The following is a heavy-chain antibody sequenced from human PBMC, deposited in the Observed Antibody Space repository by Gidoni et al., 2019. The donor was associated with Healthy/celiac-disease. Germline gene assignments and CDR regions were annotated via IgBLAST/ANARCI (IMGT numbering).Heavy chain of an antibody. D-gene: IGHD2-15*01. Sequence: QVQLVQCGAEVKKPGSSVKVCCKASGGTFSSYAISWVRQAPGQGLEWMGGIIPIFGTANDAQKFQGRVTITADESTSTAYMELSSLRSEDTAVYYCARDKLNVRAFGYCSGGSCYGDAFDIWGQGTMVTVSS. V-gene: IGHV1-69*01. J-gene: IGHJ3*02. CDR3: ARDKLNVRAFGYCSGGSCYGDAFDI. CDR2: IIPIFGTA. CDR1: GGTFSSYA.